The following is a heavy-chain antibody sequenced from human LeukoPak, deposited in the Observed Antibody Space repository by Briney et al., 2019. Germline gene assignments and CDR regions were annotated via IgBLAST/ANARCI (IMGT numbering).Heavy chain of an antibody. CDR2: INPNSGGT. CDR1: GYTFTGYY. V-gene: IGHV1-2*06. Sequence: ASVKVSCKASGYTFTGYYMHWVRQAPGQGLEWMGLINPNSGGTNCAQKFQGRVSMTRDTSISTAYMELSRLRSDDTAVYYCATLCYSAWPGDDAFDIWGQGTMVTVSS. CDR3: ATLCYSAWPGDDAFDI. D-gene: IGHD3-10*02. J-gene: IGHJ3*02.